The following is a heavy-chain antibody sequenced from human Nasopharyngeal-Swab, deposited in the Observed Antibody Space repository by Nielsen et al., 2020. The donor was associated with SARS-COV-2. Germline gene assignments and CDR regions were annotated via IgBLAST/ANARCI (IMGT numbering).Heavy chain of an antibody. J-gene: IGHJ6*02. CDR3: AKDIYAAGSSGMDV. Sequence: GGSLRLSCAASGFTVSSNYMSWVRQAPGKGLEWVSVIYSGGSTYYADSVKGRFTISRDNAKNSLYLQMNSLRAEDTALYYCAKDIYAAGSSGMDVWGQGTTVTVSS. D-gene: IGHD6-13*01. CDR1: GFTVSSNY. CDR2: IYSGGST. V-gene: IGHV3-53*05.